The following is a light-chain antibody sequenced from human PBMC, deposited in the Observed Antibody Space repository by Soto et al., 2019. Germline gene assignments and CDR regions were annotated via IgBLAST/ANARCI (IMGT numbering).Light chain of an antibody. CDR1: SSDVGSYTR. J-gene: IGLJ1*01. CDR3: NSYTSTNTYV. Sequence: QSAPTPPPPGSGAPGQSVTISCTGTSSDVGSYTRVSWYQQPPGTAPKLMIYEVSNRPSGVPDRFSGSKSGNTASLTISGLQAEDEADYYCNSYTSTNTYVFGTGTKVTVL. V-gene: IGLV2-18*02. CDR2: EVS.